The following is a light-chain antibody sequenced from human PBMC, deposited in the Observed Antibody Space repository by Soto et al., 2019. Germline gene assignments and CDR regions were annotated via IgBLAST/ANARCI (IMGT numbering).Light chain of an antibody. CDR2: DAS. CDR1: QSVSRP. J-gene: IGKJ3*01. V-gene: IGKV3-11*01. Sequence: EIVLTQSPDTLSLSPGERATLSCRASQSVSRPLAWYQQKPGQAPRLLIYDASNRATGIPARFSGSGSGTDFTLTISSLEPEDFAVYYCQQRSNWPPEVTFGPGTKVDIK. CDR3: QQRSNWPPEVT.